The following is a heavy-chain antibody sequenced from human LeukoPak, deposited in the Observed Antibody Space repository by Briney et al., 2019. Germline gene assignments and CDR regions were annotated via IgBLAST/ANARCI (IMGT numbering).Heavy chain of an antibody. Sequence: ASVKVSCKASGYTFTSYYMHWVRQAPGQGLEWMGIINPSGGSTGYAQKFQGRVTMTRDMSTSTVYMELSSLRSEDTAVYYCARDVSSSWPLDAFDIWGQGTMVTVSS. CDR1: GYTFTSYY. V-gene: IGHV1-46*01. CDR3: ARDVSSSWPLDAFDI. J-gene: IGHJ3*02. CDR2: INPSGGST. D-gene: IGHD6-13*01.